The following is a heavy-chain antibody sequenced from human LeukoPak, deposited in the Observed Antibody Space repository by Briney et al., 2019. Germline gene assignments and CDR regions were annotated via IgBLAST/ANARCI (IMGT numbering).Heavy chain of an antibody. J-gene: IGHJ6*03. CDR3: ARPCSSGWYRFPDYYYMDV. D-gene: IGHD6-19*01. Sequence: ASVKVSCRASGYTFTSYAMNWVRQAPGQGLEWMGWINTNTGNPTNAQGFTGRFVFSLDTSVSTAYLQISSLKAEDTAVYYCARPCSSGWYRFPDYYYMDVWGKGTTVTVSS. CDR2: INTNTGNP. V-gene: IGHV7-4-1*02. CDR1: GYTFTSYA.